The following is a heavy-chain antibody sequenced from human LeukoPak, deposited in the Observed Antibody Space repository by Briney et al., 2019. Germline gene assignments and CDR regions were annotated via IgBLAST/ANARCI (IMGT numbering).Heavy chain of an antibody. D-gene: IGHD3-10*01. V-gene: IGHV1-69*13. J-gene: IGHJ3*02. CDR1: GGTFSSYA. CDR3: ARDMGFAEGLWFGELFGQDAFDI. CDR2: IIPIFGTA. Sequence: SVKVSCKASGGTFSSYAISWVRQAPGQGLEWMGGIIPIFGTANYAQKFQGRVTITADESTSTAYMELSSLRSDDTAVYYCARDMGFAEGLWFGELFGQDAFDIWGQGTMVTVSS.